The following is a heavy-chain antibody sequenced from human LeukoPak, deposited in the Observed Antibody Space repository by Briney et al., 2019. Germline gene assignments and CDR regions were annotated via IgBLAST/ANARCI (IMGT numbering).Heavy chain of an antibody. CDR2: ISAYNGNT. V-gene: IGHV1-18*01. CDR1: GYTFTSYG. CDR3: ARDFMADGSGSYNYYYGMDV. D-gene: IGHD3-10*01. Sequence: GASVKVSCKASGYTFTSYGISWVRQAPGQGLEWMGWISAYNGNTNYAQKLQGRVTMTTDTSTSTAYMELRSLRSDDTAVYYCARDFMADGSGSYNYYYGMDVWGQGTTVTVSS. J-gene: IGHJ6*02.